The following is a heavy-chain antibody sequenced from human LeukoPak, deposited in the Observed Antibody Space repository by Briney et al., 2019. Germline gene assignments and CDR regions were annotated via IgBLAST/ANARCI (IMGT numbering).Heavy chain of an antibody. CDR1: GFTFSSYE. CDR2: ISSSGRSI. J-gene: IGHJ4*02. D-gene: IGHD6-19*01. V-gene: IGHV3-48*03. Sequence: GGSLRLSCAASGFTFSSYEMNWVRQAPGKGLEGVSYISSSGRSIYYADSVKGRFTISRDTAKNSLYLQMNSLRAEDTAVYYCARDDSAWYAYWGPGTLVTVSS. CDR3: ARDDSAWYAY.